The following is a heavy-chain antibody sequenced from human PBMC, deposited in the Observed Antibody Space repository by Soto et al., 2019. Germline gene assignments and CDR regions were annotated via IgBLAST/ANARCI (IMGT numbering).Heavy chain of an antibody. Sequence: SETLSLTCTVSGGSISSYYWSWIRQPAGKGLEWIGRIYTSGSTNYNPSLKSRVTMSLDTSKNQFSLKLTSVTAADTALYYCARGNCSSPNCYSFSGYYGMDVWGQGTTVTVS. CDR3: ARGNCSSPNCYSFSGYYGMDV. J-gene: IGHJ6*02. D-gene: IGHD2-2*01. CDR1: GGSISSYY. V-gene: IGHV4-4*07. CDR2: IYTSGST.